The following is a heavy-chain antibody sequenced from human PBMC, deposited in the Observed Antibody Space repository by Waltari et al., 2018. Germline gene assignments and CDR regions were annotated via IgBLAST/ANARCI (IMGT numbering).Heavy chain of an antibody. V-gene: IGHV4-39*01. J-gene: IGHJ5*02. CDR3: ARLSYHIVTGYGWFDP. CDR2: ISYSGST. Sequence: QLQLQESGPGLVEPSETLSLTCTVSGGSISSESYYWGCIRHPPGKGLAWSGFISYSGSTYYNPSLKSRVTISVDTSKNQFSLKLSSVTAADTAVYYCARLSYHIVTGYGWFDPWGLGTLVTVSS. D-gene: IGHD3-9*01. CDR1: GGSISSESYY.